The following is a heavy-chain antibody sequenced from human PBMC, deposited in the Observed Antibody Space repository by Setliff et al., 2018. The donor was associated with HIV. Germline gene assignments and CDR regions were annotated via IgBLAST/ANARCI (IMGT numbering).Heavy chain of an antibody. J-gene: IGHJ4*02. D-gene: IGHD6-19*01. Sequence: AASVKVSCKAFGYTLSTNAIHWVRQAPGQRLEWMGYINAGDDNTRYSEKFQGRVTITRDTSANTAYMELSSLRSEDTAVYYCARGSCSGCYLSDYWGLGTLVTVS. CDR1: GYTLSTNA. V-gene: IGHV1-3*01. CDR2: INAGDDNT. CDR3: ARGSCSGCYLSDY.